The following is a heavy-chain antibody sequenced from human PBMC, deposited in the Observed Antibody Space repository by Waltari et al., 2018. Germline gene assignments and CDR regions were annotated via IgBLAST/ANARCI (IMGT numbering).Heavy chain of an antibody. J-gene: IGHJ4*02. CDR3: ARGVLLRSYYFDY. Sequence: EVQLVESGGGLIQPGGSLRLSCAASGFTVSSNYMSWVRQAPGKGLEWVSVIYSGGSTYYADSVKGRFIISRDNSKNTLYLQMNSLRAEDTAVYYCARGVLLRSYYFDYWGQGTLVTVSS. D-gene: IGHD4-17*01. CDR2: IYSGGST. CDR1: GFTVSSNY. V-gene: IGHV3-53*01.